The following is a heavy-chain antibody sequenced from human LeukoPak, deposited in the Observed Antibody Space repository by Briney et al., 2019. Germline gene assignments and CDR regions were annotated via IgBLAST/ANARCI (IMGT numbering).Heavy chain of an antibody. J-gene: IGHJ4*02. CDR1: GGSVSSGSYC. V-gene: IGHV4-61*01. D-gene: IGHD1-1*01. CDR2: IYYTGST. Sequence: SETLSLTCSVSGGSVSSGSYCWSCIRQPPGKGLEWIGCIYYTGSTNYNPSLKSRVTISVDTSKNQFSLNLSSVTAADTAVHYCARAYNWNALDYWGQGSQVTVSS. CDR3: ARAYNWNALDY.